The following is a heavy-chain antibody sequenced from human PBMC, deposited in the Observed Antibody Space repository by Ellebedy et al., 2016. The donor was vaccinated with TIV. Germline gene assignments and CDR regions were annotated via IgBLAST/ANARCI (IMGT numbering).Heavy chain of an antibody. CDR3: ARAYSTRRLFCNLGMDA. CDR1: GFTFESFG. Sequence: PGGSLRLSCAASGFTFESFGMNWVRQAPGKGLEWLSSINSRTNEIHYADSVKGRITISRDDAKNSLSLQMNSLRVEDTAVYYCARAYSTRRLFCNLGMDAWGQGTTVTVSS. D-gene: IGHD6-13*01. V-gene: IGHV3-21*06. CDR2: INSRTNEI. J-gene: IGHJ6*02.